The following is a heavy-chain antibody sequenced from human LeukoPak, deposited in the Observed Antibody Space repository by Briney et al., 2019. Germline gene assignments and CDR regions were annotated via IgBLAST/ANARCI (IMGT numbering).Heavy chain of an antibody. CDR1: GYIFTNYW. CDR2: IYPGDSDT. V-gene: IGHV5-51*01. CDR3: ARQEYSSSAPDY. J-gene: IGHJ4*02. D-gene: IGHD6-6*01. Sequence: GESLKISCKGSGYIFTNYWIGWVRQMPGKGLEWMGIIYPGDSDTRYSPSFHGQVTISADKSISTAYLQWSSLKASDTAVYYCARQEYSSSAPDYWGQGTLVTVSS.